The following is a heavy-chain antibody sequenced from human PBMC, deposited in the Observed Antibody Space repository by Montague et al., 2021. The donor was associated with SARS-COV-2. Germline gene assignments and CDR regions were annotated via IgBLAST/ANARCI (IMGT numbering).Heavy chain of an antibody. CDR2: INHSGST. J-gene: IGHJ6*04. CDR1: SGSFRGYY. D-gene: IGHD3-10*01. CDR3: ARLGAITLVRGITKADFSNYDMDV. Sequence: SETLSLTCAVSSGSFRGYYWSWIRQPPGKGLEWIGEINHSGSTTYNPSLESRVSISVDTSNKQLSLKVTSVTAADTAVYYCARLGAITLVRGITKADFSNYDMDVWGKETRVTVSS. V-gene: IGHV4-34*01.